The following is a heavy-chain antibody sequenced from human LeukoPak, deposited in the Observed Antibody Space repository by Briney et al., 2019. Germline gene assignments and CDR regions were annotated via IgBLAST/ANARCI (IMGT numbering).Heavy chain of an antibody. CDR2: IKQDGSEK. Sequence: PGGSLRLSCAASGFTLSSYWMSWVRQAPGKGLEWVANIKQDGSEKYYVDSVKGRFTISRDNAKNSLYLQMNSLRAEDTAVYYCARPPSDIVATMFDYWGQGTLVTVSS. CDR3: ARPPSDIVATMFDY. V-gene: IGHV3-7*01. D-gene: IGHD5-12*01. J-gene: IGHJ4*02. CDR1: GFTLSSYW.